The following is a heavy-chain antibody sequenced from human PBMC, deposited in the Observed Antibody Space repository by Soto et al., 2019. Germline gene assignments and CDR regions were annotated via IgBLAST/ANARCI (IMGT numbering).Heavy chain of an antibody. J-gene: IGHJ5*02. Sequence: PSETLSLTCTVSGGSISSGGYYWSWIRQHPGKGLEWIGYIYYSGSTYYNPSLKSRVTISVDTSKNQFSLKLSSVTAADTAVYYCARKMTTVTTNWFDPWGQGTLVTVSS. V-gene: IGHV4-31*03. CDR3: ARKMTTVTTNWFDP. CDR1: GGSISSGGYY. D-gene: IGHD4-17*01. CDR2: IYYSGST.